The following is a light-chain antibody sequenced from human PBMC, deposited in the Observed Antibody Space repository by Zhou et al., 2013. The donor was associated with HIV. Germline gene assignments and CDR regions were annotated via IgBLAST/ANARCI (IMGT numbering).Light chain of an antibody. CDR3: QQANSFPRT. J-gene: IGKJ4*01. CDR1: QSISSW. V-gene: IGKV1-5*03. CDR2: KAS. Sequence: DIQMTQSPSTLSASVGDRVTITCRASQSISSWLAWYQQKPGKAPKLLIYKASSLESGVPSRFSGSGSGTEFTLTISSLQPDDFATYYCQQANSFPRTFGGGTTVEIK.